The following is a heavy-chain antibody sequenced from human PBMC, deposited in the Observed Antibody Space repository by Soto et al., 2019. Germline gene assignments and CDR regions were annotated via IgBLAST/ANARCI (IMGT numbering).Heavy chain of an antibody. D-gene: IGHD6-13*01. V-gene: IGHV1-69*04. CDR3: ARDMEVGIAAALNWFDP. J-gene: IGHJ5*02. CDR1: GGTFSSYT. CDR2: IIPILGIV. Sequence: SVKVSCKASGGTFSSYTISWVRQAPGQGLEWMGRIIPILGIVNYAQKFQGRVTITADKSTSTAYMELSSLRSEDTAVYYCARDMEVGIAAALNWFDPWGQGTLVTVSS.